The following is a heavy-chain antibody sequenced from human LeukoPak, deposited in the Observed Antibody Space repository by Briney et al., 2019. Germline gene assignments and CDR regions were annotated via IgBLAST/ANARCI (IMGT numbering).Heavy chain of an antibody. Sequence: PSETLSLTCAVSGYSISSDYYWGWIRQPPGKGLEWIGSIYHSGSTYYNPSLKSRVTKPVDTSKNHFSLKLSSVTAADTAVYYCARATHVGYCSGGSCYSSNPYYCYYYMDVWGKGTTVTVSS. V-gene: IGHV4-38-2*01. CDR2: IYHSGST. D-gene: IGHD2-15*01. CDR1: GYSISSDYY. CDR3: ARATHVGYCSGGSCYSSNPYYCYYYMDV. J-gene: IGHJ6*03.